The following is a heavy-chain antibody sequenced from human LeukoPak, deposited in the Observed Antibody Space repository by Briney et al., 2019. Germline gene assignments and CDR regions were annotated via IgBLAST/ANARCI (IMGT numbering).Heavy chain of an antibody. Sequence: ASVKVSCKASGGTFSSYAISWVRQAPGQGLEWMGGIIPIFGTANYAQKFQGRVTITADESTSTAYMELSSLRSDDTAVYYCARDLFWSSGSEPSSCALDIWGQGTMVTVSS. V-gene: IGHV1-69*01. CDR1: GGTFSSYA. D-gene: IGHD1-26*01. J-gene: IGHJ3*02. CDR2: IIPIFGTA. CDR3: ARDLFWSSGSEPSSCALDI.